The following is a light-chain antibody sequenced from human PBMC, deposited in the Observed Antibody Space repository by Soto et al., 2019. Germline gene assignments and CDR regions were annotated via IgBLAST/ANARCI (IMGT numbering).Light chain of an antibody. CDR1: SSDVGGYNY. CDR2: DVS. Sequence: QSALTQPASVSGSPGQSITISCTGTSSDVGGYNYVSWYQQHPGKAPKLMIYDVSNRPSGVSNRFSGSKPGNTASPTISGLQAEDEADYYCSSYTRSSTVVFGGGTKLTVL. CDR3: SSYTRSSTVV. J-gene: IGLJ2*01. V-gene: IGLV2-14*01.